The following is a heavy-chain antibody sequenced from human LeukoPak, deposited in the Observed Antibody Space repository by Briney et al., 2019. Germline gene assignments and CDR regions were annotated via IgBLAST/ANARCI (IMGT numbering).Heavy chain of an antibody. CDR3: ASVGCSGGNCYSIHWFGP. CDR2: INPNSGGT. D-gene: IGHD2-15*01. V-gene: IGHV1-2*02. J-gene: IGHJ5*02. Sequence: ASVKVSCKASGYTFSVYYMHWVRQAPGQGLEWMGWINPNSGGTNYAQKFQGRVTMTRDTSISTVYMELSRLRSDDTAVYYCASVGCSGGNCYSIHWFGPWGQGTLVTVSS. CDR1: GYTFSVYY.